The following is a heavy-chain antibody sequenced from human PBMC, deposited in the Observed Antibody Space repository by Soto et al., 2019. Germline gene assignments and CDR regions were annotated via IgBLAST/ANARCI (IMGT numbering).Heavy chain of an antibody. CDR2: ISYDGGHK. CDR1: GFIFSKYG. CDR3: AKLVLPDVRVSTVLDV. V-gene: IGHV3-30*18. Sequence: QVQLVESGGGVVQPGRSLTLSCAASGFIFSKYGVHWVRQTPGKGLEWVALISYDGGHKFYTDSVKGRFTISRDNSKNTLLRQMNSLTAEDTAVYYCAKLVLPDVRVSTVLDVSGQGTTVIVSS. J-gene: IGHJ6*02. D-gene: IGHD2-8*01.